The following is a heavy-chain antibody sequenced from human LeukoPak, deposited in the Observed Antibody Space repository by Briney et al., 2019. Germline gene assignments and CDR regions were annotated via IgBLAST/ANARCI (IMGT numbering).Heavy chain of an antibody. CDR2: IRYDGSEK. Sequence: GGSLRLSCAASGFTFRDYGMHWVRQAPGKGLEWVAFIRYDGSEKYYGDSVKGRFTISRDNSKNTLYLQMNSLRTEDTAVYYCARARVAAKSGYMDVWGTGTTVTISS. V-gene: IGHV3-30*02. CDR3: ARARVAAKSGYMDV. CDR1: GFTFRDYG. D-gene: IGHD2-15*01. J-gene: IGHJ6*03.